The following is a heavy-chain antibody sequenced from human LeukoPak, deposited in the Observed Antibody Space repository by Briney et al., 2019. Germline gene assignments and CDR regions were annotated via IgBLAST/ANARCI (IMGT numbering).Heavy chain of an antibody. CDR3: ARAGGITMVRGVIISENNYYYYGMDV. CDR2: ISYDGSNK. CDR1: GFTFSGYE. Sequence: GGSLRLSCAASGFTFSGYEMNWVRQAPGKGLEWVAVISYDGSNKYYADSVKGRFTISRDNSKNTLYLQMNSLRAEDTAVYYCARAGGITMVRGVIISENNYYYYGMDVWGQGTTVTVSS. D-gene: IGHD3-10*01. J-gene: IGHJ6*02. V-gene: IGHV3-30-3*01.